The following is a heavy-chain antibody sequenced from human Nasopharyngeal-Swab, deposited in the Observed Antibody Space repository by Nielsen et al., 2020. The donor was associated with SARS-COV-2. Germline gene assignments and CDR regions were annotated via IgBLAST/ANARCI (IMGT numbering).Heavy chain of an antibody. V-gene: IGHV3-73*01. Sequence: GESLNISCAASGFIFSDSAIHWVRQASGKGLEWVGRIGDKEHNYATTYGASVQGRFTISRDDSTNTAFLQMDSLKTEDTALYYCTTDFYFDYWGQGTLVTVSS. CDR3: TTDFYFDY. CDR2: IGDKEHNYAT. CDR1: GFIFSDSA. J-gene: IGHJ4*02.